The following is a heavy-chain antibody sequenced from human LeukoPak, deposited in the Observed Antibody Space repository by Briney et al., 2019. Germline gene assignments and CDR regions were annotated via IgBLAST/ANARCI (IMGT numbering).Heavy chain of an antibody. CDR1: GFTFSSYA. CDR2: ISGSGGST. Sequence: GGSLRLSCAASGFTFSSYAMSWVRQAPGKGLGWVSAISGSGGSTYYADSVKGRFTISRDNSKNTLYLQMNSLRAEDTAVYYCAKVATVFIVVVPAALDYWGQGTLVTVSS. CDR3: AKVATVFIVVVPAALDY. V-gene: IGHV3-23*01. J-gene: IGHJ4*02. D-gene: IGHD2-2*01.